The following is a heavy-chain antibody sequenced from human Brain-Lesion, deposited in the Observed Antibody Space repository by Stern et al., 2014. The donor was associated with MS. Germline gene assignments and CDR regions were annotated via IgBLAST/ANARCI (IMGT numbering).Heavy chain of an antibody. CDR1: GYIFTGYY. V-gene: IGHV1-2*02. Sequence: QVQLMQSGAEVKKPGASVKVSCKTSGYIFTGYYIHWVRQAPGQGLEWMAWINPNTGGTKYAQKFQGRVTISRDPSISTAYVELSSLTSDDTAVYYCARDQRGITIFGVVTDYYYLGMDVWGQGTTVTVSS. J-gene: IGHJ6*02. D-gene: IGHD3-3*01. CDR3: ARDQRGITIFGVVTDYYYLGMDV. CDR2: INPNTGGT.